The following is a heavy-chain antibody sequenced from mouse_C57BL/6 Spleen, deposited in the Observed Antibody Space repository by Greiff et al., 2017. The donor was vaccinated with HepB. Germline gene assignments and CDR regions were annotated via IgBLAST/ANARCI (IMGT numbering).Heavy chain of an antibody. CDR1: GYSITSDYA. Sequence: DVQLQESGPGLVKPSQSLSLTCTVTGYSITSDYAWNWIRQFPGNKLEWMGYISYSGSTSSNPSRKSRISITRDTSKNQFFLQLNSVTTDDTATYYCARSIMANWGQGTTLTVSS. V-gene: IGHV3-2*02. CDR2: ISYSGST. J-gene: IGHJ2*01. CDR3: ARSIMAN.